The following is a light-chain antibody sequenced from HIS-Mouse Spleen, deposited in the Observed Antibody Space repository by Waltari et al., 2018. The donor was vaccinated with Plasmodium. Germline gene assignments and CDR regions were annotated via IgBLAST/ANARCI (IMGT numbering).Light chain of an antibody. CDR3: QQSYSTWT. J-gene: IGKJ1*01. CDR2: AES. Sequence: DIQMTQSPSSLSASVGDRVTITCRASQSISSYLNWYQQKPRKAPKLLIYAESSLKRGVPSMFSGTGSETDFTLTISSLQPEDFATYDCQQSYSTWTFGQGTKVEIK. V-gene: IGKV1-39*01. CDR1: QSISSY.